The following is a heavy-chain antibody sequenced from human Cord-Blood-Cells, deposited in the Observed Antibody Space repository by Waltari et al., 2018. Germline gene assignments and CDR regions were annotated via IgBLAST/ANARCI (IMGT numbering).Heavy chain of an antibody. D-gene: IGHD1-26*01. Sequence: QITLKESGPTLVKPTQTLTLTCTFSGFSLSTSGVGVGWIRQPPGKALEWLALIYWNDDKRYSPSLKSRRTITKDTSKNQVVLTMTNMDPVDTATYYCAHAYSGSYYYYYYMDVWGKGTTVTVSS. CDR3: AHAYSGSYYYYYYMDV. CDR2: IYWNDDK. CDR1: GFSLSTSGVG. J-gene: IGHJ6*03. V-gene: IGHV2-5*01.